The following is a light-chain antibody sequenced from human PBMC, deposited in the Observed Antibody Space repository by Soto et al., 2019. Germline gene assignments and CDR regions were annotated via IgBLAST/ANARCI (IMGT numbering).Light chain of an antibody. V-gene: IGLV1-40*01. CDR3: QSYDSSLSGSWV. CDR2: GND. CDR1: SSNIGAGYD. J-gene: IGLJ3*02. Sequence: QSVLTQPPSVSGAPGQGVTISCTGGSSNIGAGYDVHWYQHLPGTSPKLLIYGNDNRPSGVPDRFSGSKSGTSASLAITDLQAEDEADYYRQSYDSSLSGSWVFGGGTKLTVL.